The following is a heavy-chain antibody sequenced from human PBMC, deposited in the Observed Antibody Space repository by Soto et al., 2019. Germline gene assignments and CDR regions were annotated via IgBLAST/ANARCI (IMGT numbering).Heavy chain of an antibody. J-gene: IGHJ4*02. V-gene: IGHV4-4*02. CDR2: IHPGRGV. D-gene: IGHD6-13*01. CDR3: ARYSAASGTYYFDY. CDR1: DASISTTLW. Sequence: QVYLQQSGPGLVHPSGTLSLTCSFSDASISTTLWWSWVRRPPGRGLEWIGEIHPGRGVNYNPSLKSRVTLSVDQSNNQFSRRLASLTAADTAIYYCARYSAASGTYYFDYWGQGTLVTVSS.